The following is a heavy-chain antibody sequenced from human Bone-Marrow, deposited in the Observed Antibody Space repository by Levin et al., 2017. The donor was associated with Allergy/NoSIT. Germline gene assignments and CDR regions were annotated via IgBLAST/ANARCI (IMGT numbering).Heavy chain of an antibody. CDR1: GASIRTSY. J-gene: IGHJ4*02. Sequence: SQTLSLTCTVSGASIRTSYWDWIRQPPGKGLEWIGYVHYSGSTSYNPSLQSRVSMSVDTSKNQFSLKVISVTAADTAVYYCARGGGDSSSSQDFDRWGQGTLVTVSS. D-gene: IGHD6-6*01. V-gene: IGHV4-59*01. CDR2: VHYSGST. CDR3: ARGGGDSSSSQDFDR.